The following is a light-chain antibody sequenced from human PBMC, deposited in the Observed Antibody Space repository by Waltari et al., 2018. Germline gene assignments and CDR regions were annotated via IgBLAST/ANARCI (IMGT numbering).Light chain of an antibody. CDR3: CSYSRTSVI. J-gene: IGLJ2*01. V-gene: IGLV2-23*01. CDR2: EDT. CDR1: SNVGRYTF. Sequence: QSALTQPASVSGSPGQSITISCTGSSNVGRYTFVSWYQHHPGKAPKVIICEDTERPSGVSNRFSASKSGETASLTISGLQAEDEADYYCCSYSRTSVIFGGGTKVTVL.